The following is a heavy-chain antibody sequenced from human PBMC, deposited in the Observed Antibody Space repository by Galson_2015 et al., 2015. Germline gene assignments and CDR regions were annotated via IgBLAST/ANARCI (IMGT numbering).Heavy chain of an antibody. V-gene: IGHV1-18*01. J-gene: IGHJ6*03. CDR2: INPFNGNT. CDR1: GYTFSRHG. CDR3: ARVVASIFYSYHYFYMDV. Sequence: SVKVSCKASGYTFSRHGISWVRQAPGQGLEWMGWINPFNGNTYYADAQNIQGRVAITTDTSTSTAYMELRSLRSDDTAVYYCARVVASIFYSYHYFYMDVWGKGTTVTVSS. D-gene: IGHD3-3*01.